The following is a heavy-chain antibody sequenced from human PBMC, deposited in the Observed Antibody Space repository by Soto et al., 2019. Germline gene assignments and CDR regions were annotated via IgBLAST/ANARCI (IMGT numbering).Heavy chain of an antibody. D-gene: IGHD2-21*01. CDR1: GFTFSSYW. Sequence: EVQLVESGGGLVQPGGSLRLSCAASGFTFSSYWMHWVRQAPGKGLVWVSRINSDGSSTSYADSVKGRFTISRDNARNTRDLQMNSLRAEDTAVYYCARAACGGNPCPCAFDIWGQGTMVTVSS. J-gene: IGHJ3*02. CDR3: ARAACGGNPCPCAFDI. V-gene: IGHV3-74*01. CDR2: INSDGSST.